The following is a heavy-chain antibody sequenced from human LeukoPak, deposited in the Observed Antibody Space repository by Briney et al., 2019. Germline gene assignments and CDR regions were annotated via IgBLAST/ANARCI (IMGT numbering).Heavy chain of an antibody. CDR1: GGSISSSSYY. Sequence: PSETQSLTCTVSGGSISSSSYYWGWIRQPPGKGLEWIGSIYYSGSTYYNPSLKSRVTISVDTSKNQFSLKLSSVTAADTAVYYCARRPPPDFWSGYFDYWGQGTLVTVSS. D-gene: IGHD3-3*01. CDR2: IYYSGST. J-gene: IGHJ4*02. V-gene: IGHV4-39*01. CDR3: ARRPPPDFWSGYFDY.